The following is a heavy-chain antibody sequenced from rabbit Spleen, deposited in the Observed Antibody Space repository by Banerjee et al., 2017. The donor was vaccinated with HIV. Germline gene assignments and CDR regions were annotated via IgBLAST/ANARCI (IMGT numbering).Heavy chain of an antibody. V-gene: IGHV1S40*01. CDR3: ARDTSSSFSSYGMDL. D-gene: IGHD1-1*01. Sequence: QSLEESGGDLVKPGASLTLTCTASGFSFSSSDYMCWVRQAPGKGLEWIACIAGSSSGFPYSATWAKGRFTCSKTSSTTVTLQMTSLTVADTATYFCARDTSSSFSSYGMDLWGQGTLVTVS. J-gene: IGHJ6*01. CDR1: GFSFSSSDY. CDR2: IAGSSSGFP.